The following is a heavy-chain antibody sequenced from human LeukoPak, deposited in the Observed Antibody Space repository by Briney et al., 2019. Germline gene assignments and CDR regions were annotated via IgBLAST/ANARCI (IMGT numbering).Heavy chain of an antibody. D-gene: IGHD5-18*01. CDR2: ISWNSGSI. CDR1: GFTFDDYA. J-gene: IGHJ4*02. V-gene: IGHV3-9*03. Sequence: GRSLRLSCAASGFTFDDYAMHWVRVAPGKGLEWVSGISWNSGSIGYADSVKGRFTISRDNAKTSLYLQMNSLRAEDMAFYYGAKSSGYSYGSNYFDYWGQGALVTVSS. CDR3: AKSSGYSYGSNYFDY.